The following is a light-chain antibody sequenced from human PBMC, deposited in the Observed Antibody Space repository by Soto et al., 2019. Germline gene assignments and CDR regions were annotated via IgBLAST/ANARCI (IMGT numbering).Light chain of an antibody. CDR3: SSYRRGSTYV. V-gene: IGLV2-14*01. CDR1: SSDVGGYNN. Sequence: QSALTQPASVSGSPGQSITVSCTGTSSDVGGYNNVSWYQQHPGKAPRLMIYDVTNRPSGYSNRFSGYKYGNTASLTISGLQAEDEADYYCSSYRRGSTYVFGTGTKLTLL. J-gene: IGLJ1*01. CDR2: DVT.